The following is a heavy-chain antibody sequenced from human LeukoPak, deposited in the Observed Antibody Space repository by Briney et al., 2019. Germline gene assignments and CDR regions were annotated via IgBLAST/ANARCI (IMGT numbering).Heavy chain of an antibody. J-gene: IGHJ4*02. CDR1: GGSISSYY. CDR2: IYTSGST. V-gene: IGHV4-4*07. D-gene: IGHD6-19*01. Sequence: PSETLSLTCTVSGGSISSYYWSWIRQPAGKGLGWIGRIYTSGSTNYNPSLKSRVTMSVDTSKNQFSLKLSSVTAADTAVYYCARAVAGGSVDYWGQGTLVTVSS. CDR3: ARAVAGGSVDY.